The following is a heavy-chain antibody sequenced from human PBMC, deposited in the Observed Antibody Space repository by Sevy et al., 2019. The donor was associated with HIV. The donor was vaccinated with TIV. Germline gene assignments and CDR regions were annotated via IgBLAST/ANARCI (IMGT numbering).Heavy chain of an antibody. Sequence: GGSLRLSCAASGFTFSSYSMNWVRQAPGKGLEWVSSISSSSSYIYYADSVKGRFTISRDNAKNSLYLQMNSLRAEDTAVYYCARDRLYGDYPDYXGQGTLVTVSS. CDR1: GFTFSSYS. J-gene: IGHJ4*02. CDR2: ISSSSSYI. D-gene: IGHD4-17*01. V-gene: IGHV3-21*01. CDR3: ARDRLYGDYPDY.